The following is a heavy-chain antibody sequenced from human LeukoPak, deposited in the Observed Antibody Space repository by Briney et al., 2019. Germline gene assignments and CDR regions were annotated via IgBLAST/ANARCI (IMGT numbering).Heavy chain of an antibody. V-gene: IGHV5-51*01. CDR2: IYPGDSDT. J-gene: IGHJ6*02. Sequence: GESLKISCKGSGYSFTTYCIGWVRQMPGKGLEWMGIIYPGDSDTRYSPSFQGQLTISADKSITTAYLQWSSLKASDTAGHYCARQRIAVTGESYRYYYGMDVWGQGTTVIVSS. D-gene: IGHD6-19*01. CDR3: ARQRIAVTGESYRYYYGMDV. CDR1: GYSFTTYC.